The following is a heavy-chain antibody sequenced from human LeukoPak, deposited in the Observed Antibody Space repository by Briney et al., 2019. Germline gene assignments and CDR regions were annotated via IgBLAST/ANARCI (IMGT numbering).Heavy chain of an antibody. V-gene: IGHV3-23*05. J-gene: IGHJ3*02. CDR3: TKKRVAFVI. Sequence: GGSLRLSCVASGFTFSSYAMGWVRQALGKRPEWVSSLTSSGSTTYYADSVKGRFTISRDNSKNTLYLHMNSLRAEDTAMYDCTKKRVAFVIWGQGTVVAVSS. CDR2: LTSSGSTT. D-gene: IGHD5-24*01. CDR1: GFTFSSYA.